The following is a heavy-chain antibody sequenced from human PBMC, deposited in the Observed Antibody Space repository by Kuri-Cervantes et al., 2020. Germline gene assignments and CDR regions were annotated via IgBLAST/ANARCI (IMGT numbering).Heavy chain of an antibody. CDR1: GFTFSSYS. J-gene: IGHJ4*02. CDR3: ASWFGELPVDY. D-gene: IGHD3-10*01. CDR2: ISSSSSYI. V-gene: IGHV3-21*01. Sequence: RGSLRLSCAASGFTFSSYSMNWVRQAPGKGLEWVSSISSSSSYIYYADSVKGRFTISRDNAKNSLYLQMNSLRAEDTAVYYCASWFGELPVDYWGQGTLVTVSS.